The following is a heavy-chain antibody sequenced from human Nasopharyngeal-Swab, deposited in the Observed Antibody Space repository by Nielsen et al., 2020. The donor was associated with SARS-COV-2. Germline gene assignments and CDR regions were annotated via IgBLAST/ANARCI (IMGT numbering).Heavy chain of an antibody. CDR3: ARGCVLTGPSCYYYGMDV. Sequence: ESLKISCAASGFTFSSYSMNWVRQAPGTGLEWVSSISSSSSYIYYADSVKGRFTISRDNAKNSLYLQMNSLRAEDTAVYYCARGCVLTGPSCYYYGMDVWGQGTTVTVSS. V-gene: IGHV3-21*01. CDR2: ISSSSSYI. J-gene: IGHJ6*02. CDR1: GFTFSSYS. D-gene: IGHD3-9*01.